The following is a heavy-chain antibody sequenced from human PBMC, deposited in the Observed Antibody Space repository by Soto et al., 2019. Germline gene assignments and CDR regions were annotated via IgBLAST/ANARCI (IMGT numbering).Heavy chain of an antibody. CDR2: ISYDGSNK. CDR1: GFTFSSDV. J-gene: IGHJ4*02. Sequence: WASLRLSCTASGFTFSSDVMHGVRQAPGKGLEWGAVISYDGSNKYYADSVKGRFTISIDKSKNTLYLQMNSLRAADTAVYYCEKVRGSVPGSDYWGQGTLVTVSS. D-gene: IGHD5-12*01. V-gene: IGHV3-30*18. CDR3: EKVRGSVPGSDY.